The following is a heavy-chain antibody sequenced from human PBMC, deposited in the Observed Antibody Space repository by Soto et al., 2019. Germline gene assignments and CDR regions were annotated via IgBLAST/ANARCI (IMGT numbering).Heavy chain of an antibody. J-gene: IGHJ6*02. D-gene: IGHD4-17*01. CDR2: ISHDGRKK. CDR1: GFIFRSYA. V-gene: IGHV3-30*03. Sequence: QVQLVESGGGVVPPGRSLRLSCAASGFIFRSYAIHWVRQAPGKGLEWVAVISHDGRKKYYADSVEGRFTISRDNSKNTLYLEMNNLRPEDTAMFYCVRDTAPYVDTYYYAMDVWGQGTTVTVSS. CDR3: VRDTAPYVDTYYYAMDV.